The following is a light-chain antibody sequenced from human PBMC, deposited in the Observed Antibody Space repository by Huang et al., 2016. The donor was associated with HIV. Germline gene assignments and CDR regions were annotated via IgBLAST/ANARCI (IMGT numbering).Light chain of an antibody. V-gene: IGKV1-9*01. CDR1: QDISTS. J-gene: IGKJ5*01. CDR2: AAS. CDR3: QQLHSYPIT. Sequence: QLTQSPSSLSMSVGDRVIITCQASQDISTSLAWYQHKPGRAPKLLISAASTLQSGVPSRCSGGSAGTYFTLIITNLQPDDFATYYCQQLHSYPITFGQGTRLDI.